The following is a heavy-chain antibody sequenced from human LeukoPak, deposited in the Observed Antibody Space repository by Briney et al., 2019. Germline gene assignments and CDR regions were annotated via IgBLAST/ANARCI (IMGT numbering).Heavy chain of an antibody. CDR1: GLTFSTNY. CDR3: TKDGNYYGSGRYDGMDV. J-gene: IGHJ6*02. D-gene: IGHD3-10*01. Sequence: GGSLRLSCAASGLTFSTNYMNWVRQAPGKGLEWVSVLYSGGNTYYADSVKGRFTISRDNSKNTLYLQMDSLSAEDTAMYYCTKDGNYYGSGRYDGMDVWGQGTTVSVSS. V-gene: IGHV3-53*05. CDR2: LYSGGNT.